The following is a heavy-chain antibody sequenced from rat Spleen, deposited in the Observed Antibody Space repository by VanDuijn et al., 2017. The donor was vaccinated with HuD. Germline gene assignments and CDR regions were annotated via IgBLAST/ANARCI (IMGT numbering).Heavy chain of an antibody. Sequence: EVQLVESGGGLVQPGGSMKLSCAVSGFTSTSFPVAWVRQAPTKGLEWVATISASGGSTYYRDSVKGRFTVSRDNAKSTLYLQIDSLRSEDTATYYCASLLQWSPFDYWGPGTMVTVSS. CDR1: GFTSTSFP. J-gene: IGHJ1*01. CDR3: ASLLQWSPFDY. CDR2: ISASGGST. D-gene: IGHD1-1*01. V-gene: IGHV5-46*01.